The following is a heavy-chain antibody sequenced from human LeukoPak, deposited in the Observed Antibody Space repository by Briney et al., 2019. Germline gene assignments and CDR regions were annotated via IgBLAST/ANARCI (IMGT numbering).Heavy chain of an antibody. Sequence: SETPSLTCTVSGYSISSGYYWGWIRQPPGKGLEWIGSIYHSGSTYYNPSLKSRVTISVDTSKNQFSLKLSSVTAADTAVYYCARVVAGGGGNYYYYYMDVWGKGTTVTVSS. D-gene: IGHD6-19*01. J-gene: IGHJ6*03. CDR1: GYSISSGYY. CDR3: ARVVAGGGGNYYYYYMDV. V-gene: IGHV4-38-2*02. CDR2: IYHSGST.